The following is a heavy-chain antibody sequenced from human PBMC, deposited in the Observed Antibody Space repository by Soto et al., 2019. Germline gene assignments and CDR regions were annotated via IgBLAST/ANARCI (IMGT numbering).Heavy chain of an antibody. CDR2: ISGSGGST. J-gene: IGHJ4*02. D-gene: IGHD3-22*01. Sequence: GGSLRLSCAASGFTFSSYAMSWVRQAPGKGLEWVPAISGSGGSTYYADSVKGRFTISRDNSKNTLYLQMNSLRAEDTAVYYCAKGSYYDSSGYSQWGQGTLVTVSS. V-gene: IGHV3-23*01. CDR1: GFTFSSYA. CDR3: AKGSYYDSSGYSQ.